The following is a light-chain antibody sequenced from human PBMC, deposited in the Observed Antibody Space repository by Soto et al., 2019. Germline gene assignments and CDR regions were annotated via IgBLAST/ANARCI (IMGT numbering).Light chain of an antibody. Sequence: IQMTQSPSSLSASVGDRVTITCQASQDISNYLNWYQQKPGKAPKLLIYDASNLETGVPSRFSGSGSGTDFTFTISSLQPEDIATYYCQQYDNLPLTCGGGTKG. CDR2: DAS. CDR3: QQYDNLPLT. V-gene: IGKV1-33*01. CDR1: QDISNY. J-gene: IGKJ4*01.